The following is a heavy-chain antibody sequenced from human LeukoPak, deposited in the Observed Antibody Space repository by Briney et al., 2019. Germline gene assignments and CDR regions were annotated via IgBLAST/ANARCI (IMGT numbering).Heavy chain of an antibody. J-gene: IGHJ3*02. Sequence: SETLSLTCTVSGGSISSSSYYWGWIRQPPGKGLEWIGEINHSGSTNYNPSLKSRVTISVDTSKNQFSPKLSSVTAADTAVYYCARLSYYYVNDAFDIWGQGAMVTVSS. CDR1: GGSISSSSYY. D-gene: IGHD3-10*02. CDR3: ARLSYYYVNDAFDI. CDR2: INHSGST. V-gene: IGHV4-39*07.